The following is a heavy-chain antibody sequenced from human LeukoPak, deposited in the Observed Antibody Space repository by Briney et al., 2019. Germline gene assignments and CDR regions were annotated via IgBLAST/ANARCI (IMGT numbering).Heavy chain of an antibody. CDR3: ARGLNTFDY. D-gene: IGHD2/OR15-2a*01. CDR1: GYTFTDYY. V-gene: IGHV1-2*02. Sequence: GASVKVSCKASGYTFTDYYINWVRQAPGQGLEWIGWINPNSGDTNYAQKFQDRVTMTRDTSISTAYMELSRLRSDDTAVYYCARGLNTFDYWGQGTLVTVSS. J-gene: IGHJ4*02. CDR2: INPNSGDT.